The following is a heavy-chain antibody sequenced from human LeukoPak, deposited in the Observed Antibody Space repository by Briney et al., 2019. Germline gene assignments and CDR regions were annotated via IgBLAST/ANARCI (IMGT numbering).Heavy chain of an antibody. V-gene: IGHV4-59*12. CDR1: GGSISSYY. CDR3: ARDRTDYDILTGYSPYNWFDP. CDR2: IYYSGST. Sequence: SETLSLTCTVSGGSISSYYWSWIRQPPGKGLEWIGYIYYSGSTNYNPSLKSRVTISVDTSKKQLSLKLSSVTAADTAVYYCARDRTDYDILTGYSPYNWFDPWGQGTLVTVSS. J-gene: IGHJ5*02. D-gene: IGHD3-9*01.